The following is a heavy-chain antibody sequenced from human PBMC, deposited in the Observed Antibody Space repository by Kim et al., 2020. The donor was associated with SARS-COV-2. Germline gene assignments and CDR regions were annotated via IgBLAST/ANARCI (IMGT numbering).Heavy chain of an antibody. CDR3: ARVGDYYDSSGYPY. CDR1: GGSISSSNW. Sequence: SETLSLTCAVSGGSISSSNWWSWVRQPPGKGLEWIGEIYHSGSTNYNPSLKSRVTISVDKSKNQFSLKLSSVTAADTAVYYCARVGDYYDSSGYPYWGQGTLVTVSS. J-gene: IGHJ4*02. V-gene: IGHV4-4*02. D-gene: IGHD3-22*01. CDR2: IYHSGST.